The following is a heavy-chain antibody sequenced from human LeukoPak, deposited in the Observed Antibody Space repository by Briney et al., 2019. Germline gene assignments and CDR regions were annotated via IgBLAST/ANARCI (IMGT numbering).Heavy chain of an antibody. CDR1: GFTFSSYA. CDR3: AREDFGSGSQFDY. CDR2: ISYDGSNK. Sequence: GGSLRLSCAASGFTFSSYAMHWVRQAPGKGLEWVAVISYDGSNKYYADSVKGRFTISRDNSKNTLYLQMNSLRVEDTAVYYCAREDFGSGSQFDYWGQGTLVTVSS. D-gene: IGHD3-10*01. V-gene: IGHV3-30-3*01. J-gene: IGHJ4*02.